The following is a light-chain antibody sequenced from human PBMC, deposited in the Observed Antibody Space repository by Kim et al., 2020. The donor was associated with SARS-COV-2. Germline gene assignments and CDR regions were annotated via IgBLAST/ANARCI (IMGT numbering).Light chain of an antibody. V-gene: IGLV3-1*01. CDR2: QDT. CDR3: QAWASSTLV. J-gene: IGLJ2*01. CDR1: KLGYKY. Sequence: SYELTQPPSVSVSPGQTASITCSGDKLGYKYACWYQQKPGQSPVLVIYQDTKRPSGIPERFSGSNSGNTATLTISGTQAMDEADYYCQAWASSTLVFGGG.